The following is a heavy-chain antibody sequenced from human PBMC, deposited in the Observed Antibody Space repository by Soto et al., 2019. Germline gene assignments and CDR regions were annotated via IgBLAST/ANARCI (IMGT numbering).Heavy chain of an antibody. CDR2: LYWDDDK. J-gene: IGHJ6*02. D-gene: IGHD2-21*02. CDR1: AFSLSTGGVG. V-gene: IGHV2-5*02. CDR3: IQSRCGGDCLQSYASYYYYGMDV. Sequence: QITLKESGPTLVKPTQTLTLTCTFSAFSLSTGGVGVGWIRQPPGKALEWLALLYWDDDKRYSQSLRSRLTITKDTSKNQVVLTMNNMDPVDTATYYCIQSRCGGDCLQSYASYYYYGMDVWGQGPTVTVSS.